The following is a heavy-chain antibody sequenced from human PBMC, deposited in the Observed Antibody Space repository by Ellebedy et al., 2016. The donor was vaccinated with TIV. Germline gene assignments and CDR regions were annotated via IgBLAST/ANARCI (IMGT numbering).Heavy chain of an antibody. V-gene: IGHV3-23*01. Sequence: GESLKISCAASGFTFSSHAMSWVRQAPGKGLEWVSGISGSDGSTYYADSVKGRFTISRDNSKNTLYLQMNRLRAEDTAVYYCAKDRHNGYGGFDYWGQGTLVTVSS. CDR2: ISGSDGST. CDR1: GFTFSSHA. D-gene: IGHD5-12*01. J-gene: IGHJ4*02. CDR3: AKDRHNGYGGFDY.